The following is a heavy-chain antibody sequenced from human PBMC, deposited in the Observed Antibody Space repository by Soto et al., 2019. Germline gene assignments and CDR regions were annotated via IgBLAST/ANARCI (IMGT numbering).Heavy chain of an antibody. V-gene: IGHV2-26*01. CDR3: ARIRWGSGWYGEFDY. J-gene: IGHJ4*02. D-gene: IGHD6-19*01. Sequence: QVTLKESGPVLVKPTETLTLTCTVSGFSLSDPRMGVSWIRQPPGKALEWLAHIFSNDDKFYSTSLKNRLTISKDTSKSQVVLITANMDPVDTATYYCARIRWGSGWYGEFDYWGQGALVTVSS. CDR1: GFSLSDPRMG. CDR2: IFSNDDK.